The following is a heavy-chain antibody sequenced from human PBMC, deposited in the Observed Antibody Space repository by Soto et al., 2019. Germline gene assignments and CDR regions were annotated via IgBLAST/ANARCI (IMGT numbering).Heavy chain of an antibody. D-gene: IGHD6-13*01. J-gene: IGHJ4*02. V-gene: IGHV3-15*07. CDR1: GFTFSNAW. Sequence: GGSLRLSCAASGFTFSNAWMNWVRQAPGKGLEWVGRIKSKTDGGTTDYAAPVKGRFTISRDDSKNTLYLQMNSLRAEDTAVYYCAKEVEYSSSWDTIDYWGQGT. CDR3: AKEVEYSSSWDTIDY. CDR2: IKSKTDGGTT.